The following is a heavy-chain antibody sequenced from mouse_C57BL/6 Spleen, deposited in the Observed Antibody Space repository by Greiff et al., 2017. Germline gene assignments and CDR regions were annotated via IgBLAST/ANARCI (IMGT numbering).Heavy chain of an antibody. CDR3: ARMVYDGRSGGGYAMDD. CDR2: IDPSGGNT. CDR1: GYTFTSYW. J-gene: IGHJ4*01. Sequence: QVQLQQPGAELVKPGASVKLSCKASGYTFTSYWMQWVKQRPGQGLEWIGEIDPSGGNTNYNQKFKCKATLTVDTSSSTAYMQLSRRTSEDYAVFDCARMVYDGRSGGGYAMDDWGQGTSVTVSS. D-gene: IGHD1-1*01. V-gene: IGHV1-50*01.